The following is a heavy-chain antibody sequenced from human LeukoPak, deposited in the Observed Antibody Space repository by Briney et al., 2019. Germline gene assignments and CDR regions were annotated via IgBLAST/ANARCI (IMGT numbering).Heavy chain of an antibody. CDR3: VKITSVTGGDC. Sequence: GGSLRLSCSASGFTFCAYAMYWVRQAPGKGLEYVSGISNDGSRSFYADSVKGRFTISRDNSKNTLYLQMSSLRAEDTALYYCVKITSVTGGDCWGQGTRLTVSS. CDR2: ISNDGSRS. V-gene: IGHV3-64D*09. J-gene: IGHJ4*02. CDR1: GFTFCAYA. D-gene: IGHD1-1*01.